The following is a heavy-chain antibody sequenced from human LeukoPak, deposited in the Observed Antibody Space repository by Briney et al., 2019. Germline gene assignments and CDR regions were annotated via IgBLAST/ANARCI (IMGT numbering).Heavy chain of an antibody. CDR3: ASLYCTRTSCKVDP. Sequence: SETLSLTCTVSGASVSSYYWSWIRQPPGKGPEWIGYFSYSGSTNYNPSLKSRVTISLDTSKNQFSLKLSSVTAADTAVYYCASLYCTRTSCKVDPWGQGTLVTVSS. V-gene: IGHV4-59*02. D-gene: IGHD2-2*01. CDR2: FSYSGST. CDR1: GASVSSYY. J-gene: IGHJ5*02.